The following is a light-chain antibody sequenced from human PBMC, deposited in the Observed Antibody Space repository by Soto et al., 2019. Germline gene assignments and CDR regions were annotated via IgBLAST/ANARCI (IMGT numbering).Light chain of an antibody. CDR2: DVN. Sequence: HSVLTQPASVSGSPGQSITISCAGTSSDVGAYNYVSWYQHHPGKAPKLMIYDVNNRPSGDSNRFSGSKSGNTASLTISGLQAEDEADYYCSSWTSGATYVFGSGTKLTVL. CDR1: SSDVGAYNY. J-gene: IGLJ1*01. CDR3: SSWTSGATYV. V-gene: IGLV2-14*03.